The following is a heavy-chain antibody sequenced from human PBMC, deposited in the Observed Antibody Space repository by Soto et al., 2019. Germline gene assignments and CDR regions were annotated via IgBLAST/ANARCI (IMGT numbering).Heavy chain of an antibody. Sequence: GGSLRLSCAASGFTFSSYAMRWVRQAPGKGLEWVAVISYDGSNKYYADSVKGRFTISRDNSKNTLYLQMNSLRAEDTAVYYWARDLPWFYGGQETLVTVSS. CDR1: GFTFSSYA. D-gene: IGHD3-22*01. CDR2: ISYDGSNK. CDR3: ARDLPWFY. J-gene: IGHJ4*02. V-gene: IGHV3-30-3*01.